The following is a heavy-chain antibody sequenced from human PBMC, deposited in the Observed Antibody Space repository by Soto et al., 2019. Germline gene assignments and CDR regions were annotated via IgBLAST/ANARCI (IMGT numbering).Heavy chain of an antibody. CDR2: ISYSGTTT. V-gene: IGHV3-23*01. Sequence: EVQLLESGGGLVQPEGSLRLSSAASGFTFSSHAMSWVRQAPGKGLEWVSAISYSGTTTYYAESVKGRFTISRDNSKNTLYLQMNSLRVEDTAIYYCAKRFTLFGEVKLSPDFDYWGQGTLVTVSS. J-gene: IGHJ4*02. D-gene: IGHD3-3*01. CDR1: GFTFSSHA. CDR3: AKRFTLFGEVKLSPDFDY.